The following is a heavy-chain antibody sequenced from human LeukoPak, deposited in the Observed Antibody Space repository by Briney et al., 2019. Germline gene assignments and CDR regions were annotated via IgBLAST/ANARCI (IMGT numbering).Heavy chain of an antibody. CDR1: GYSFTSYW. CDR3: ARRHFYSSGSYGLGAFDI. J-gene: IGHJ3*02. CDR2: IYPGDSDT. Sequence: HGESLKISCKGSGYSFTSYWIGWVRQMPGKGLEWIGIIYPGDSDTRYSPSFQGQVTISADKSISTAYLQWSSLKASDTAMYHCARRHFYSSGSYGLGAFDIWGQGTMVTVSS. D-gene: IGHD3-10*01. V-gene: IGHV5-51*01.